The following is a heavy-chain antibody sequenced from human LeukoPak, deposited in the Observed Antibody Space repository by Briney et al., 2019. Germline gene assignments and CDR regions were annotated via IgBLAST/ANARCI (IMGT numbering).Heavy chain of an antibody. CDR1: GFSFSDCA. Sequence: QPGRSLRLSCAASGFSFSDCALHWVRQAPGKGLEWVAVISYGGTKEYYADSVKGRFTISKDNSKNTLYLHMNSLRHEDTAVYYCARNKPITAFFGMDVWGQGTTVIVSS. V-gene: IGHV3-30*04. CDR3: ARNKPITAFFGMDV. J-gene: IGHJ6*02. CDR2: ISYGGTKE. D-gene: IGHD6-6*01.